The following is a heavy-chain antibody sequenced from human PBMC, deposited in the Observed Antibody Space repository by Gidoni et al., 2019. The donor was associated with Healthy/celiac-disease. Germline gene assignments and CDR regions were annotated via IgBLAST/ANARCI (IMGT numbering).Heavy chain of an antibody. Sequence: EVQLVESGGGLVQPGGSLRLSCAASGFTFSSYWMRWVRQAPGKGLEWVANIKQDGSEKYYVDSVKGRFTISRDNAKNSLYLQMNSLRAEDTAVYYCARDGSGSYDRYYYYYGMDVWGQGTTVTVSS. V-gene: IGHV3-7*01. CDR1: GFTFSSYW. CDR3: ARDGSGSYDRYYYYYGMDV. J-gene: IGHJ6*02. CDR2: IKQDGSEK. D-gene: IGHD1-26*01.